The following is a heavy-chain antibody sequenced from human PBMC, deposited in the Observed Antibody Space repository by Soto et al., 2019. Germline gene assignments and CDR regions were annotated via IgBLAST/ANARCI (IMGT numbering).Heavy chain of an antibody. D-gene: IGHD5-18*01. CDR3: ARGWLQPNYYYGMDV. CDR1: GGTFSSYT. J-gene: IGHJ6*02. Sequence: QVQLVQSGAEVKKPGSSVKVSCKASGGTFSSYTISWVRQAPGQWLDWMGRIIPILGIANYAQKFQGRVTITADKSTSTAYMERSSLRSEDTAVYYCARGWLQPNYYYGMDVWGQGTTVTVSS. V-gene: IGHV1-69*02. CDR2: IIPILGIA.